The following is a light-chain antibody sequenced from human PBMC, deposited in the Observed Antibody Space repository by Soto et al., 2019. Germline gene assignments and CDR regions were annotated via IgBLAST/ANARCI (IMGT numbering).Light chain of an antibody. J-gene: IGLJ1*01. CDR1: SGDVGGYNY. CDR3: SSYTSSSNYV. V-gene: IGLV2-14*01. Sequence: QSVLTQPASVSGSPGQSITISCTGTSGDVGGYNYVSWYQQHPGKAPKLMIYDVSNRPSGVSNRFSGSKSGNTASLTISGLQAEDEADYYCSSYTSSSNYVFGTGTKLTVL. CDR2: DVS.